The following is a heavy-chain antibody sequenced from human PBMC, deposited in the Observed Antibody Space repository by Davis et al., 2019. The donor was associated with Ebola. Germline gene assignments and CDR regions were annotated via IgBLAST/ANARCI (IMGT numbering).Heavy chain of an antibody. CDR2: IKSDGIST. CDR3: VRDRYYTMDV. D-gene: IGHD3-3*01. J-gene: IGHJ6*02. V-gene: IGHV3-74*01. CDR1: GFTVSSNY. Sequence: HTGGSLRLSCATSGFTVSSNYMSWVRQAPGKGLVWLTRIKSDGISTTYADSVKGRFTISRDNAKNTLYLQMNSLSAEDTAIYYCVRDRYYTMDVWGQGTTVTVSS.